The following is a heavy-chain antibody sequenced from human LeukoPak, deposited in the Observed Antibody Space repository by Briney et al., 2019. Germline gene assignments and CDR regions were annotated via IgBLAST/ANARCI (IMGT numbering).Heavy chain of an antibody. CDR3: ARGTTALMDV. Sequence: GGSLRLSCAASGFPFSSYSMNWVRQAPGKGLEWVSSISSGTSFIYYADSVKGRFTISRDNAKNSLYLQMNSLRAEDTAVYYCARGTTALMDVWGKGTAVTVSS. J-gene: IGHJ6*03. V-gene: IGHV3-21*01. CDR2: ISSGTSFI. CDR1: GFPFSSYS. D-gene: IGHD2-21*02.